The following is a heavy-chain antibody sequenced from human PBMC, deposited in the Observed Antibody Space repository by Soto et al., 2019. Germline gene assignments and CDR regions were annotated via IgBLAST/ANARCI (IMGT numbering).Heavy chain of an antibody. J-gene: IGHJ5*02. CDR2: IYYSGST. CDR1: GGSISSGGYY. D-gene: IGHD6-13*01. CDR3: ASLAAAGKEDWFDP. Sequence: QVQLQESGPGLVKPSQTLSLTCTVSGGSISSGGYYWSWIRQHPGKGLEGIGYIYYSGSTYYNPSLKSRVTISVDTSKNHFSLKLSSVTAADTAVYYCASLAAAGKEDWFDPWGQGTLVTVSS. V-gene: IGHV4-31*03.